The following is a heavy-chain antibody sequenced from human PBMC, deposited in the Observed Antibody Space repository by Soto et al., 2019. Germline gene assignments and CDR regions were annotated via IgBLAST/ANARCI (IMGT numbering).Heavy chain of an antibody. J-gene: IGHJ6*02. CDR3: AKTTNYYYSLDG. CDR1: GFSVSSDY. V-gene: IGHV3-53*01. Sequence: EVQLVESGGGLIQPGGSLRLSCAASGFSVSSDYMSWVRQAPGKGLEWVAVIYTIGSTYYAGSVKGRFTISRDTSRNTLYLQMSTLRAEDTSVYFCAKTTNYYYSLDGWGQGTTVSFSS. D-gene: IGHD1-1*01. CDR2: IYTIGST.